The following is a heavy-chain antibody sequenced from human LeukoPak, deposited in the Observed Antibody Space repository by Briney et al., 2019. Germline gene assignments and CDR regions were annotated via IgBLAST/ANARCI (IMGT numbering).Heavy chain of an antibody. V-gene: IGHV3-23*01. Sequence: GGSLRLSCAASGFTFTNYAMTWVRQAPGKGLKWVSSISGSGGSTYYADSVTGRFTISRDPSKNTVYLQMNSLRVEDTAVYYCAKDLFDYGNYDSFDSWGQGTLVTVSS. D-gene: IGHD4-11*01. J-gene: IGHJ4*02. CDR3: AKDLFDYGNYDSFDS. CDR2: ISGSGGST. CDR1: GFTFTNYA.